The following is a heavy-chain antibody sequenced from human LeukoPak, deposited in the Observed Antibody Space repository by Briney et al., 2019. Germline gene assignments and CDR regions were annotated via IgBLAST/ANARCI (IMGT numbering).Heavy chain of an antibody. J-gene: IGHJ5*02. CDR2: INPNSGDT. CDR1: GYTFTGYY. CDR3: ARGGIVVVPATSVFDP. D-gene: IGHD2-2*01. Sequence: ASVKVSCKASGYTFTGYYMHWVRQAPGQGLEWMGWINPNSGDTNYAQKFHGRVIMTRDTSISTAYMELSRLRSDDTAVYYCARGGIVVVPATSVFDPWGQGTLVTVSS. V-gene: IGHV1-2*02.